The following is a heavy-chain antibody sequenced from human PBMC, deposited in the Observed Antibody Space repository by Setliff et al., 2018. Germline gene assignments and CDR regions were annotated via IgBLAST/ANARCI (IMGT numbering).Heavy chain of an antibody. V-gene: IGHV4-59*01. D-gene: IGHD3-9*01. CDR3: ARDPHVLRYFDWLSPPTAFDI. J-gene: IGHJ3*02. CDR2: IYYREST. Sequence: SETLSLTCTVSGDSISDYYWNWIRQPPGKGLEWIGYIYYRESTNYNPSLRSRVTMSVDTSKTHFSLTLSSVTAADTAVYYCARDPHVLRYFDWLSPPTAFDIWGQGTMVTVSS. CDR1: GDSISDYY.